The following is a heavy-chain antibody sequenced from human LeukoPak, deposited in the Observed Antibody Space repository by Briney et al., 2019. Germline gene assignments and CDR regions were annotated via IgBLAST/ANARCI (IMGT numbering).Heavy chain of an antibody. CDR3: TNGANGGYFDY. CDR1: GGTFSSYA. CDR2: IIPIFGTA. J-gene: IGHJ4*02. Sequence: GASVKVSCKASGGTFSSYAISWVRQAPGQGLEWMGGIIPIFGTANYAQKFQGRVTITADKSTSTAYMELSSLRSEDTAVYYCTNGANGGYFDYWGQGTLVTVSS. D-gene: IGHD3-10*01. V-gene: IGHV1-69*06.